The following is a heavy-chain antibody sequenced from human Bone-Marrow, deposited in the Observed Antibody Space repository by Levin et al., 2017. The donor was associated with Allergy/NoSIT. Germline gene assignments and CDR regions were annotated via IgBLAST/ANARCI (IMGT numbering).Heavy chain of an antibody. J-gene: IGHJ4*02. V-gene: IGHV3-30*04. CDR1: GFTFSSYA. CDR3: ARDQPLDTAMVTLDY. Sequence: SCAASGFTFSSYAMHWVRQAPGKGLEWVAVISYDGSNKYYADSVKGRFTISRDNSKNTLYLQMNSLRAEDTAVYYCARDQPLDTAMVTLDYWGQGTLVTVSS. D-gene: IGHD5-18*01. CDR2: ISYDGSNK.